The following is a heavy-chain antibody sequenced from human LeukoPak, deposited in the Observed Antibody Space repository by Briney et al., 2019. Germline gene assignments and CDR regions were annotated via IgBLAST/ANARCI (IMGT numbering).Heavy chain of an antibody. CDR1: GGSITTTDY. J-gene: IGHJ4*02. D-gene: IGHD1-26*01. CDR3: SRESGPYSPFGH. CDR2: ISLSGYT. V-gene: IGHV4-4*02. Sequence: SETLSLTCGVSGGSITTTDYWSWVRQSPGRGLEWIGEISLSGYTGFNPSLRGRVTMSLDEFKNHLSLTLTSVTAADTAIYYCSRESGPYSPFGHWGQGILVTVTT.